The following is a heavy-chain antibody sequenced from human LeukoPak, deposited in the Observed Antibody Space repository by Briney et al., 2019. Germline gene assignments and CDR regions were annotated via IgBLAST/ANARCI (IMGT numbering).Heavy chain of an antibody. J-gene: IGHJ4*02. V-gene: IGHV1-8*02. D-gene: IGHD6-13*01. CDR3: ASLPIAAAAPDY. CDR1: GYTFTGYY. Sequence: ASVKVSCKASGYTFTGYYMHWVRQAPGQGLEWMGWINPNSGNTGYAQKFQGRVTMTRNTSISTAYMELSSLRSEDTAVYYCASLPIAAAAPDYWGQGTLVTVSS. CDR2: INPNSGNT.